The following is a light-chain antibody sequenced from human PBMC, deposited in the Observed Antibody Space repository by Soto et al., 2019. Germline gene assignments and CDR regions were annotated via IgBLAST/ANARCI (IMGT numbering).Light chain of an antibody. CDR3: QQRSNWPFT. J-gene: IGKJ3*01. CDR2: AAS. Sequence: EIVLTQSPATLSLSPGERATLSCRASQSVSSYLAWYQQKPGKAPRLLIYAASNRATGIPARFSGSGSRTDFTLTISSFEPEDFAVYYCQQRSNWPFTIGHGTQVEIK. V-gene: IGKV3-11*01. CDR1: QSVSSY.